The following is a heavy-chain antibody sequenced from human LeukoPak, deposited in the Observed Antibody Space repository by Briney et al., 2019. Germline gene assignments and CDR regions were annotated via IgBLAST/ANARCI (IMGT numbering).Heavy chain of an antibody. Sequence: ASVKVSCKASGYTFTGYYIRWVRQAPGQGLEYMGWINPNSGGTKYAQKFQGRVTMTRDTSISTVYMELSRLGSDDTAVYYCARDLYQWLPSTRPRDYYYYMDVWAEGTTVTVSS. CDR1: GYTFTGYY. CDR2: INPNSGGT. V-gene: IGHV1-2*02. D-gene: IGHD6-19*01. J-gene: IGHJ6*03. CDR3: ARDLYQWLPSTRPRDYYYYMDV.